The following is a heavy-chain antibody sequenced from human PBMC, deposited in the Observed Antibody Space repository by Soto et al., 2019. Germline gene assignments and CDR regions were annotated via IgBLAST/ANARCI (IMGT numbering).Heavy chain of an antibody. D-gene: IGHD3-3*02. CDR1: GYRFTDSY. CDR2: VDPHNNNT. V-gene: IGHV1-69-2*01. Sequence: EVKLVQSGAEVKKPGATVKISCKVFGYRFTDSYIHWIKQAPGKGLEWMGLVDPHNNNTDYGRTFQGRLTLTADTSTDTAFMELRNLRSEDTAAYYCTGDILGTHMSSLDFWGQGALVTVSS. CDR3: TGDILGTHMSSLDF. J-gene: IGHJ4*02.